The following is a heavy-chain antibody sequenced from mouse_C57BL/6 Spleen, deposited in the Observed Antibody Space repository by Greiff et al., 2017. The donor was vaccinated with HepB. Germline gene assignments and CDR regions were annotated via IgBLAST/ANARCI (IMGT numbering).Heavy chain of an antibody. CDR2: TNPTNGRT. CDR3: ARIKKIVATYFDY. V-gene: IGHV1S81*02. Sequence: QVQLQQPGAELVKAGASVKMSCKASGYTFTSYWMHWVKQRPGQGLEWFAETNPTNGRTYYNEKFKSKATLTVDKSSSTAYMQLSGPTFEDSAVYYCARIKKIVATYFDYWGQGTTLVVSS. J-gene: IGHJ2*01. D-gene: IGHD1-1*01. CDR1: GYTFTSYW.